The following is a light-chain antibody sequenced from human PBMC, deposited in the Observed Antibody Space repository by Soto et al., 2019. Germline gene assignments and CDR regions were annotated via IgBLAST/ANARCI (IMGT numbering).Light chain of an antibody. CDR2: DAS. J-gene: IGKJ1*01. CDR1: QSISSW. V-gene: IGKV1-5*01. CDR3: QKYNRYST. Sequence: QMTQSPSTLSASVGFRFTITYRPSQSISSWLAWYQQKPGKAPKVLIYDASSLESGVTSRFSGSGSGTEFTLTISSLKPDEFAAYYCQKYNRYSTFGQGTTV.